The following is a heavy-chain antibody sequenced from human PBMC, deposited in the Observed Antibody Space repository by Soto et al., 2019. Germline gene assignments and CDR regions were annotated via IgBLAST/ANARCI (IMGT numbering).Heavy chain of an antibody. Sequence: QLQLQESGPGLEKPSDTLSLTCPVSGDSITRTSYFWGWSRKPPGKALEWIASINYNGTTYYNPTPKSRVTISVDTSTNQFSVKLRSVSSADTAVYFCARTYSDFVPYWGQGTLVTVSS. V-gene: IGHV4-39*01. D-gene: IGHD5-12*01. J-gene: IGHJ4*02. CDR2: INYNGTT. CDR1: GDSITRTSYF. CDR3: ARTYSDFVPY.